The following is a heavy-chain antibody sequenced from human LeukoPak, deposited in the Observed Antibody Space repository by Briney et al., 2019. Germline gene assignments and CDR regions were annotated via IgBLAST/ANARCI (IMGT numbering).Heavy chain of an antibody. D-gene: IGHD2-2*01. CDR1: GGSISSYY. CDR2: IYTSGST. V-gene: IGHV4-4*09. Sequence: SETLSLTCTVSGGSISSYYWSWIRQPPGKGLEWIGYIYTSGSTNYNPSLKSRVTISVDTSKNQFSLKLSSVTAADTAVYYCARHAGYLLLPYFDYWGQGTLVTVSS. J-gene: IGHJ4*02. CDR3: ARHAGYLLLPYFDY.